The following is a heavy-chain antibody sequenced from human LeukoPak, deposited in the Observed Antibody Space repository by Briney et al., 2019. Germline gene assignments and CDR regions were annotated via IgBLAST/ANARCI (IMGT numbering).Heavy chain of an antibody. J-gene: IGHJ4*02. CDR1: GFTFSSYS. Sequence: GGSLSLSCAASGFTFSSYSMNWVRQAPGKGLEWVSYISSSSSTIYYADSVKGRFTISRDNAKNSLYLQMNSLRAEDTAVYYCAREMATMESAVDYWGQGTLVTVSS. D-gene: IGHD5-24*01. CDR3: AREMATMESAVDY. CDR2: ISSSSSTI. V-gene: IGHV3-48*01.